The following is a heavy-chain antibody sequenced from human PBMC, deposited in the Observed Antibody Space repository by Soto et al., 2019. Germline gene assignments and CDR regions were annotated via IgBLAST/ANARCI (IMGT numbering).Heavy chain of an antibody. CDR2: VSGSGGGT. Sequence: PGVSLRLSCAASGFTFSSYTMSWVRQAPGKGLEWISAVSGSGGGTYYADSVKGRFTISRDNSKDTLYLQMNNLRAEDTAVYYCAKPPDYNWNDYWGQGTLVTVSS. J-gene: IGHJ4*02. D-gene: IGHD1-20*01. V-gene: IGHV3-23*01. CDR1: GFTFSSYT. CDR3: AKPPDYNWNDY.